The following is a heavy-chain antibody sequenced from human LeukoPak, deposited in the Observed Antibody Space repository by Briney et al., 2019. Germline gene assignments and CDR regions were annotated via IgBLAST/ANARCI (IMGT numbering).Heavy chain of an antibody. CDR3: ARDGCSSTRCSAGGNWFDP. D-gene: IGHD2-2*01. V-gene: IGHV1-46*01. Sequence: ASVKVSCKASGYFFTSYHMHWVRQAPGQGLEWMGIIDPTGGSTTYPQRLQGRVTMTRDTSTSTVYMELSSLRSEDTAMYYCARDGCSSTRCSAGGNWFDPWGQGTLVTVSS. J-gene: IGHJ5*02. CDR2: IDPTGGST. CDR1: GYFFTSYH.